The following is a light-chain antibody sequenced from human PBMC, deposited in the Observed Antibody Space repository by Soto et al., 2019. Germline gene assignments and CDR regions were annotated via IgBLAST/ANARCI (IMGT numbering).Light chain of an antibody. V-gene: IGLV1-40*01. CDR3: QSYDSSLSASV. J-gene: IGLJ3*02. Sequence: QSVLTQPPSVSGAPGQRVTISCNGSSSNIGAGYDVHWYQHLPGTAPKLLIYANSNRPSGVPDRFSGSKSGTSASLAITGLQAEDEADYYCQSYDSSLSASVFGGGTKLTVL. CDR1: SSNIGAGYD. CDR2: ANS.